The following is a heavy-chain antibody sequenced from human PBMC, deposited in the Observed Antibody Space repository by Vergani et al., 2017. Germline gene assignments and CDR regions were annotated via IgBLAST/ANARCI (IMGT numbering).Heavy chain of an antibody. D-gene: IGHD1-1*01. CDR2: IYYSGTI. J-gene: IGHJ6*02. Sequence: QGQLQESGPGMVEPSETLSLTCAVSGQSISSGYYWGWIRPPPRKGLEWIGSIYYSGTIYYKPSLKSRVTISVDTSQNQFSLRLNSVTAADTAVYYCVSLPGGRSKWDDGYYYPYGMDVWGQGTTVTVSS. CDR3: VSLPGGRSKWDDGYYYPYGMDV. V-gene: IGHV4-38-2*01. CDR1: GQSISSGYY.